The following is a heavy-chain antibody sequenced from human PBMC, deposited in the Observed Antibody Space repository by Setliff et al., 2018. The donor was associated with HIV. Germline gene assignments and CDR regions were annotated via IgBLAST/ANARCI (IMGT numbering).Heavy chain of an antibody. J-gene: IGHJ6*02. D-gene: IGHD6-13*01. CDR2: IYPGDSDT. CDR1: GYSFTNYW. CDR3: ARASAAAGKAYYYYGMDV. Sequence: GESLKISCTGSGYSFTNYWIGWVRQMPGKGLEWMGIIYPGDSDTRYSPSFQGQVTISADKSISTAYLQWSSLKASDTAMYYCARASAAAGKAYYYYGMDVWGQGTTVTVSS. V-gene: IGHV5-51*01.